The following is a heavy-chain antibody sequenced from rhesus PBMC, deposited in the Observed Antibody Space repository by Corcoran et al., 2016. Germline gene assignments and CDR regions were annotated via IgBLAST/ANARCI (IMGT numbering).Heavy chain of an antibody. CDR3: AGWYSSGWGY. J-gene: IGHJ4*01. D-gene: IGHD6-31*01. CDR2: ISSGGGST. V-gene: IGHV3-59*01. CDR1: GFTFSDYY. Sequence: EVQLVESGGGLAKPGGSLRLSCAASGFTFSDYYMHWVREASGKGLEWVSRISSGGGSTWYADSVKCRFTISRENAKNTLYLQMNSLRAEDTAVYYCAGWYSSGWGYLGQGVLVTVSS.